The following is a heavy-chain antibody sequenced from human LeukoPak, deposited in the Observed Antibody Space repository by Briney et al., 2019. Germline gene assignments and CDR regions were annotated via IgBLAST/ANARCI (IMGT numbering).Heavy chain of an antibody. CDR1: GGSISSYY. D-gene: IGHD3-3*01. J-gene: IGHJ4*02. CDR2: IYYSGST. CDR3: ARLKGSYDFWSGRYYFDY. V-gene: IGHV4-59*08. Sequence: SETLSLTCTVSGGSISSYYWSWIRQPPGKGLEWIGYIYYSGSTNYNPSLKSRVTISVDTSKNQFSLMLSSVTAADTAVYYCARLKGSYDFWSGRYYFDYWGQGTLVTVSS.